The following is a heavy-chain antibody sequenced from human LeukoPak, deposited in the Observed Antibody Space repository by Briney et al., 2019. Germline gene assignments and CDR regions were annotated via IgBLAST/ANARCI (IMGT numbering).Heavy chain of an antibody. CDR1: GFTFSSYA. CDR3: XXXXXSGTYNNFFHY. Sequence: PGGSLRLSCAASGFTFSSYAMSWVRQAPGKGLEWVSAITATSSSTYDADSVQGRFTISRDNSKNTLYLQMNGLRPEDTAIYYXXXXXXSGTYNNFFHYWGQGTLVTVSS. D-gene: IGHD3-10*01. CDR2: ITATSSST. V-gene: IGHV3-23*01. J-gene: IGHJ4*02.